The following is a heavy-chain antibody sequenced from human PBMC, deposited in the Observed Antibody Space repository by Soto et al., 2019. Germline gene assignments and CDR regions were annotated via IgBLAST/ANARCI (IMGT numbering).Heavy chain of an antibody. CDR2: ISGSGGST. CDR1: GFTFSSYA. CDR3: AKDLGKRGQWLVRVDY. D-gene: IGHD6-19*01. J-gene: IGHJ4*02. V-gene: IGHV3-23*01. Sequence: EVQLLESGGGLVQPGGSLRLSCAASGFTFSSYAMSWVRQAPGKGPEWVSAISGSGGSTYYADSVKGRFTISRDNSKNTLYLQMNSLRAEDTAVYYCAKDLGKRGQWLVRVDYWGQGTLVTVSS.